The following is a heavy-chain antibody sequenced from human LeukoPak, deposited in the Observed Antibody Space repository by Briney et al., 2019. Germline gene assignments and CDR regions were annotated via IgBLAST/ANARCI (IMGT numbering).Heavy chain of an antibody. CDR3: ARDIVATNNWFDP. D-gene: IGHD5-12*01. J-gene: IGHJ5*02. V-gene: IGHV3-11*06. Sequence: PGGSLRLSCAASGFTFSDYYMSWIRQAPGKGLEWVSYISASTGDTNYADSVKGRFIISRDNANNSLYLRLNSLRAEDTAVYYCARDIVATNNWFDPWGQGTLVTVSS. CDR2: ISASTGDT. CDR1: GFTFSDYY.